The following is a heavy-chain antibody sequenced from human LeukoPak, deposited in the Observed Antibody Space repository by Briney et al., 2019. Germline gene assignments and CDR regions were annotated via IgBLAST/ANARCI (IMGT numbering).Heavy chain of an antibody. J-gene: IGHJ1*01. CDR3: ARDRFGGDGEYFQH. V-gene: IGHV3-48*03. CDR1: GFTFSSYE. CDR2: ISSSGSTI. Sequence: GGSLRLSCAAAGFTFSSYEMNWVRQAPGKGLEWVSYISSSGSTIYYADSVKGRFTISRDNAKNSLYLQMNSLRAEDTAVYYCARDRFGGDGEYFQHWGQGTLVTVSS. D-gene: IGHD3-16*01.